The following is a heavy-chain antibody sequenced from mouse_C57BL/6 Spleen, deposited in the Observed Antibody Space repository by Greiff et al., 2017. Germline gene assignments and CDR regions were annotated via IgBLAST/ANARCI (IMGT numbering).Heavy chain of an antibody. D-gene: IGHD1-1*01. CDR1: GYTFTNYS. V-gene: IGHV1-78*01. J-gene: IGHJ2*01. Sequence: QVQLQQSDAELVRPGASVKMSCKASGYTFTNYSINWVEQRPEQGLEWIGYIFPRGGSTYYNEKFKGKATLTADKSSSTAYMQLSSLTSEDSAVYCCARWDYGSSYDYWGQGTTLTVSS. CDR3: ARWDYGSSYDY. CDR2: IFPRGGST.